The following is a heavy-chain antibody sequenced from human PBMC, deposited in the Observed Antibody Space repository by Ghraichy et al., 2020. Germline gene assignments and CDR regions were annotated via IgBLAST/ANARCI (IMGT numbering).Heavy chain of an antibody. J-gene: IGHJ4*02. CDR2: IYYIGST. D-gene: IGHD5-18*01. CDR3: ARVSLRGYSYQ. V-gene: IGHV4-61*01. Sequence: GSLSLTCTVSGGSVSSGSCYWSWIRQPPGKGLEWVGYIYYIGSTNYNPSLKSRVTISVDTSKNQFSLKLSSVTAADTAVYYCARVSLRGYSYQWGQGTLVTVSS. CDR1: GGSVSSGSCY.